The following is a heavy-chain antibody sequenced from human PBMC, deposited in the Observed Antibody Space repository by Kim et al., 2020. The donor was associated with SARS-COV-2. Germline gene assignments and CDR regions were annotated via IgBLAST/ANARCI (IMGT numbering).Heavy chain of an antibody. J-gene: IGHJ4*02. CDR2: IFRSGNT. CDR1: DDSINSDYW. V-gene: IGHV4-4*02. Sequence: SETLSLTCTVSDDSINSDYWWTWIRQSPGKGLEWIGEIFRSGNTNYNPSFRSRVTISIDRSKKQFYLNLMSVAAADTALYLCARHIRGFNAFDYWGQGTLVAVSS. CDR3: ARHIRGFNAFDY.